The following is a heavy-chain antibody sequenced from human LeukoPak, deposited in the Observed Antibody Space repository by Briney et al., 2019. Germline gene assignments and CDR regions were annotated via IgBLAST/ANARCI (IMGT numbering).Heavy chain of an antibody. D-gene: IGHD3-22*01. Sequence: ASVKVSCKASGYTFTNYGVSWVRQAPGQGLEWVGWITSYKGSTNYAQKLQGRVTMTTDTSTSTAYMELRSLRSDDTAVYYCARIGYYDSSGYYDRYYYYYYMDVWGKGTTVTVSS. J-gene: IGHJ6*03. CDR3: ARIGYYDSSGYYDRYYYYYYMDV. V-gene: IGHV1-18*01. CDR2: ITSYKGST. CDR1: GYTFTNYG.